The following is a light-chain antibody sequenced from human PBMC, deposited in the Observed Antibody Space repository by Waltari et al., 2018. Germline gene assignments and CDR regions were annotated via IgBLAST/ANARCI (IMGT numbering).Light chain of an antibody. CDR2: DVT. V-gene: IGLV2-14*03. CDR3: SSYTGSNAVV. Sequence: QSALTQPASVSGSPGQSITLSCTGISSDVGGYNFVSWYQHHPGKAPRVIIYDVTNRPAGVSNRFSGSKSGNTASFTISGLQTEDEADYYCSSYTGSNAVVFGGGTKLTVL. CDR1: SSDVGGYNF. J-gene: IGLJ2*01.